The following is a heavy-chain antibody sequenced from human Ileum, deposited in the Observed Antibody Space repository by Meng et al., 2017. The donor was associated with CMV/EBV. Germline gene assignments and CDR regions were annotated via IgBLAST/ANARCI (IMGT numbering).Heavy chain of an antibody. Sequence: GGSLRLSCAASGFTFSNHWMHWVRQAPGKGLEWVSGINWNGGSTGYADSVKGRFTISRDNAKNSLYLQMNSLRAEDTALYYCARVGWELRSLDYWGQGTLVTVSS. CDR1: GFTFSNHW. CDR2: INWNGGST. CDR3: ARVGWELRSLDY. V-gene: IGHV3-20*04. J-gene: IGHJ4*02. D-gene: IGHD1-26*01.